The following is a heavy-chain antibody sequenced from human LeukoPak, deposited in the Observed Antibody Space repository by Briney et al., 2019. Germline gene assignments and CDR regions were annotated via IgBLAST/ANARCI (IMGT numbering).Heavy chain of an antibody. CDR1: GSTVSSNY. Sequence: GGSLRLSCAASGSTVSSNYMSWVRQAPGKGLEWLAFIRYDGSNAYYADSVKGRFTVSRDDSKNTLYLQMNSLRGDDTAVYYCAKDGTSYYYIYYWGQGTLVTVSS. D-gene: IGHD2/OR15-2a*01. V-gene: IGHV3-30*02. J-gene: IGHJ4*02. CDR2: IRYDGSNA. CDR3: AKDGTSYYYIYY.